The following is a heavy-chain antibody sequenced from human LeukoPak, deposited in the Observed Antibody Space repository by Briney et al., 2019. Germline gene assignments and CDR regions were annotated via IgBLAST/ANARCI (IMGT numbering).Heavy chain of an antibody. CDR3: ARTVVVPAFCDY. D-gene: IGHD2-2*01. CDR1: GFTFSSYS. V-gene: IGHV3-21*04. CDR2: ISSSSSYI. Sequence: GGSLRLSCAASGFTFSSYSVNWVRQAPGKGLEWVSSISSSSSYIYYADSVKGRFTISRDNAKNSLYLQMNSLRAEDTAVYYCARTVVVPAFCDYWGQGTLVTVSS. J-gene: IGHJ4*02.